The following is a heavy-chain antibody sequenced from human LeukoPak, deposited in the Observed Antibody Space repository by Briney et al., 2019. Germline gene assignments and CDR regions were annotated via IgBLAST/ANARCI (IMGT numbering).Heavy chain of an antibody. Sequence: SETLSLTCTVSGGSISSGYYWGWIRQPPGKGLEWIGSTYHSGSTYYNPSLKSRVTISVDTSKNQFSLKLSSVTAADTAVYYCARATGESSGWISFDYWCQGTLVTVSS. CDR2: TYHSGST. CDR3: ARATGESSGWISFDY. D-gene: IGHD6-19*01. J-gene: IGHJ4*02. V-gene: IGHV4-38-2*02. CDR1: GGSISSGYY.